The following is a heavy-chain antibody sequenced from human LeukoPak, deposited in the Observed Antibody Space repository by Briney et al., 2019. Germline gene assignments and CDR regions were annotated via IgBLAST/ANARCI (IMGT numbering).Heavy chain of an antibody. Sequence: GGSLRLSCAASGFTVSSNYMSWVRQAPGKGLEWVSVIYSGGSTYYADSVKGRFTISRDNSKNTLYLQMNSLRAEDTAAYYCARDLLSSGWHYYFDYWGQGTLVTVSS. D-gene: IGHD6-19*01. CDR2: IYSGGST. V-gene: IGHV3-53*01. CDR1: GFTVSSNY. CDR3: ARDLLSSGWHYYFDY. J-gene: IGHJ4*02.